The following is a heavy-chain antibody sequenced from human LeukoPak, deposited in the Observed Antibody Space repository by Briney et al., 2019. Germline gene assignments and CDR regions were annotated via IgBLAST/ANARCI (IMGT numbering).Heavy chain of an antibody. J-gene: IGHJ3*02. CDR2: IYTSGST. D-gene: IGHD3-22*01. Sequence: PSETLSLTCTVSGGSISSGSYYWSWIRQPAGKGLEWIGRIYTSGSTNYNPSLKSRVTISVDTSKNQFSLKLSSVTAADTAVYYCARDVSSYDRFAFDIWGQGTMVTVSS. CDR3: ARDVSSYDRFAFDI. V-gene: IGHV4-61*02. CDR1: GGSISSGSYY.